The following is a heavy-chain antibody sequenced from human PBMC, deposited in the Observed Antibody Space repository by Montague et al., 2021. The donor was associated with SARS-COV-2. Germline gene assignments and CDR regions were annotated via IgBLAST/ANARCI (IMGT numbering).Heavy chain of an antibody. CDR2: XYWDVDK. D-gene: IGHD3-16*01. J-gene: IGHJ5*02. V-gene: IGHV2-5*02. Sequence: PALVKPTQTLTLTCTFSGFSLSTNGVGVGWIRQPPGKALEWLALXYWDVDKRSTPSLMSSLTISRGTSKNQVVLTMTNMNPVDTATYYCAHRREDATLITGWFDPWGQGTMVTVSS. CDR1: GFSLSTNGVG. CDR3: AHRREDATLITGWFDP.